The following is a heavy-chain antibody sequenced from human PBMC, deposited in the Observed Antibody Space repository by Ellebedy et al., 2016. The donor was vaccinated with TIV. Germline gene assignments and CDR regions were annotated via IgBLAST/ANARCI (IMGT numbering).Heavy chain of an antibody. V-gene: IGHV1-18*01. D-gene: IGHD4-17*01. J-gene: IGHJ6*02. CDR2: ISAYNGNT. CDR1: GYTFTSYG. CDR3: ARDGGYGDYVGYFYYYGMDV. Sequence: ASVKVSCKASGYTFTSYGISWVRQAPGQGLEWMGWISAYNGNTNYAQKLQGRVTMTTDTSTSTAYMELRSLRSDDTAVYYCARDGGYGDYVGYFYYYGMDVWGQGTTVTVSS.